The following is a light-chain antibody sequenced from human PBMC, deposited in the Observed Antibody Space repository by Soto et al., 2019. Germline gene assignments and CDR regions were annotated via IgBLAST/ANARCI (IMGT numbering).Light chain of an antibody. CDR1: QSISRS. Sequence: EIVLTQSPAILSVSPGERATLSCRASQSISRSLAWYQQKPGQAPRLLISDASNRATGIPDRFSGSGSGTDFTLTISSLEPEDFAVYYCQQYGSPPWTFGQGTKVDIK. CDR3: QQYGSPPWT. CDR2: DAS. V-gene: IGKV3-20*01. J-gene: IGKJ1*01.